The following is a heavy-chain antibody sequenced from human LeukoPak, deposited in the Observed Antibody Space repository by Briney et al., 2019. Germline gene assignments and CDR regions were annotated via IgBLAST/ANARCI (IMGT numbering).Heavy chain of an antibody. CDR1: GFTYSNHW. CDR2: IHRDGTTT. J-gene: IGHJ4*02. V-gene: IGHV3-74*01. Sequence: GGSLRLSCAASGFTYSNHWMHWVRQVPGEGLVWVSRIHRDGTTTNYADSVKGRFTISRDSARDTLFLQMNNLRVEDTAFYYCARARPDGSSYFDYWGQGILVTVSS. CDR3: ARARPDGSSYFDY.